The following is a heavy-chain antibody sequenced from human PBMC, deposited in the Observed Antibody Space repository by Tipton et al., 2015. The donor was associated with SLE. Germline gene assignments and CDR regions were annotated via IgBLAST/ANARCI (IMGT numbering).Heavy chain of an antibody. V-gene: IGHV4-59*11. CDR1: GGSISSHY. D-gene: IGHD3-3*01. J-gene: IGHJ3*02. CDR2: IYYSGST. Sequence: TLSLTCTVSGGSISSHYWSWIRQPPGKGLEWIGYIYYSGSTNYNPSLKSRVTISVDTSKNQFSLNLSSVTAADTAVYYCARGVAGLEDAFDIWGQGTMVTVSS. CDR3: ARGVAGLEDAFDI.